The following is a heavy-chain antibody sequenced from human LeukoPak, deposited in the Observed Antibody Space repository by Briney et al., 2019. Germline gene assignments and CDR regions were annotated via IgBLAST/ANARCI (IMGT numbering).Heavy chain of an antibody. CDR2: ISNDGSNK. V-gene: IGHV3-30*03. D-gene: IGHD3-22*01. J-gene: IGHJ3*02. Sequence: PGRSLRLSCAASGFTFSSYGMHWVRQAPGKGLEWVAVISNDGSNKYYADSVRGRFTISRDNSKNTLYLQMNSLRAEDTAVYYCASISYDSSGYYYLGAFDIWGQGTMVTVSS. CDR3: ASISYDSSGYYYLGAFDI. CDR1: GFTFSSYG.